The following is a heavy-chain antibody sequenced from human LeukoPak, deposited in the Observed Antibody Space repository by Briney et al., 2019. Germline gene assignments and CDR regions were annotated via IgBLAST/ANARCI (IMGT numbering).Heavy chain of an antibody. Sequence: ASVKVSCKASGYTFTSYAMHWMRQAPGQRLEWMGWINAGNGNTKYSQKFQGRVTITRDTSASTAYMELSSLRSEDTAVYYCARRSFGYTETHRGPNFFDFWGQGTLVTVSS. CDR1: GYTFTSYA. V-gene: IGHV1-3*01. CDR2: INAGNGNT. CDR3: ARRSFGYTETHRGPNFFDF. D-gene: IGHD5-24*01. J-gene: IGHJ4*02.